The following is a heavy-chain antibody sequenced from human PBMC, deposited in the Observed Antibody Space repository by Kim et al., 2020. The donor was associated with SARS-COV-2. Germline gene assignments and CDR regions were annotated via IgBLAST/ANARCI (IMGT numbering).Heavy chain of an antibody. J-gene: IGHJ5*02. D-gene: IGHD4-17*01. CDR2: IYDSGST. CDR3: ACGMTAVTTLWWFDP. Sequence: SETLSLTCTVSGGSISSYFWSWIRQSPEKGLEWIGFIYDSGSTNYNPSLKSRVTISVDTSKNQFSLRLSSVTAADTAIYYCACGMTAVTTLWWFDPWGHGTLVTVSS. V-gene: IGHV4-59*01. CDR1: GGSISSYF.